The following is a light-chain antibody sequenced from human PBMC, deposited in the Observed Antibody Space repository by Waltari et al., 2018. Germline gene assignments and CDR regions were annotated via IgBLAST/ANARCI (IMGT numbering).Light chain of an antibody. V-gene: IGKV4-1*01. CDR3: QQYYNTPWT. J-gene: IGKJ1*01. CDR2: WAS. CDR1: HSVLYTSNNNSY. Sequence: VMAQSPDPLALSLGERATHNYKSTHSVLYTSNNNSYLAWYQQKPGQPPNLLIYWASTREAGVPDRVSGSGAGTDFSLTISSLQAEDVALYYCQQYYNTPWTFGQGTKVVIK.